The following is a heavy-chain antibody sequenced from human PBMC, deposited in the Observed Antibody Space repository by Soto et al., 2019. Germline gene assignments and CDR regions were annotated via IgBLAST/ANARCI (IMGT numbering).Heavy chain of an antibody. V-gene: IGHV3-11*01. CDR2: ISSSGSTI. Sequence: GGSLRLSCAASGFTFSDYYMSWIRQAPGKGLEWVSYISSSGSTIYYADSVKGRFTISRDNAKNSLYLQMNSLRAEDTAVYYCARDGGAWITFRSTYYYYYMDVWGKGTTVTVSS. CDR3: ARDGGAWITFRSTYYYYYMDV. D-gene: IGHD5-12*01. CDR1: GFTFSDYY. J-gene: IGHJ6*03.